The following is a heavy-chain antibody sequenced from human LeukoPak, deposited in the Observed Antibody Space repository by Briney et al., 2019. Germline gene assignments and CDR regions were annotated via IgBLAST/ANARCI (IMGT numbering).Heavy chain of an antibody. CDR1: GGSVSSGSYY. CDR3: ARDRGYDFDY. Sequence: SETLSLTCTVSGGSVSSGSYYWSWIRQPAGKGLEWIGRIYTSGSTNYNPSLKSRVTMSVDTSKNQFSLKLSSVTAADTAVYYCARDRGYDFDYWGQGTLVTVSS. J-gene: IGHJ4*02. D-gene: IGHD5-12*01. CDR2: IYTSGST. V-gene: IGHV4-61*02.